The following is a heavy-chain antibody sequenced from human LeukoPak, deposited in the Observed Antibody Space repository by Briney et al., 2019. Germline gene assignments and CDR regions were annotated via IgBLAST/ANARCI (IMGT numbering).Heavy chain of an antibody. D-gene: IGHD6-6*01. V-gene: IGHV1-2*02. CDR2: INPNSGGT. CDR1: GYTFSSYY. CDR3: ASMYSSSGFGWFDP. Sequence: ASVKVSCKASGYTFSSYYIHWVRQAPGQGLEWMGWINPNSGGTNYAQKFQGRVTMTRDTSISTAYMELSRLRSDDTAVYYCASMYSSSGFGWFDPWGQGTLVTVSS. J-gene: IGHJ5*02.